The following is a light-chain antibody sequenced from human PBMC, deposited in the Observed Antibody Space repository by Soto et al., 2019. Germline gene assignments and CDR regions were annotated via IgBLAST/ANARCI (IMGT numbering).Light chain of an antibody. V-gene: IGKV1-39*01. CDR1: QSIGTY. Sequence: DIQMTQSPSSLSASVGDRVTITCRASQSIGTYLNWYQQKPGKAPKLLIYGTSRFSGGGSGTDFTLTISSLQHEDFATYYCQQSYSTPLTFGGGTKVDIK. CDR3: QQSYSTPLT. J-gene: IGKJ4*01.